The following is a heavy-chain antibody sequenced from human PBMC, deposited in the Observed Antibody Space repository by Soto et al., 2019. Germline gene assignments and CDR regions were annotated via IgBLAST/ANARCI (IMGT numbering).Heavy chain of an antibody. CDR3: ARERPDVSRLDP. Sequence: QVQLQESGPGLVKPSQTLSLTCTVSGGSISSGDYYWSWIRQPPGKGLEWSGYIYYSGSTYYNPSLTSRVTISVDTAKNQFSLKLSSVTAADTAVYYCARERPDVSRLDPWGQGTLVTVSS. CDR2: IYYSGST. CDR1: GGSISSGDYY. V-gene: IGHV4-30-4*01. D-gene: IGHD6-13*01. J-gene: IGHJ5*02.